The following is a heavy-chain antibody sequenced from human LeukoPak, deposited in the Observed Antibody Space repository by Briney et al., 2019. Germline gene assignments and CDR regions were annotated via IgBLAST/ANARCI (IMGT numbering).Heavy chain of an antibody. CDR2: IHYTGST. D-gene: IGHD3-22*01. J-gene: IGHJ4*02. CDR3: ARSGDDSSGYPDF. CDR1: GGSTSGYY. V-gene: IGHV4-59*12. Sequence: SETLSLTCTVSGGSTSGYYWSWIRQSPGKGLEWIGYIHYTGSTDYHPSLKSRVVISEDTSKNQFSLKLSSVTASDTAVYYCARSGDDSSGYPDFWGQGTLVTVSS.